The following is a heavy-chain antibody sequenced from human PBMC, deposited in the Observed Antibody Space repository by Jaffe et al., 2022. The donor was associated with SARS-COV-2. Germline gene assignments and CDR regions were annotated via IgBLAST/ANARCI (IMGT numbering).Heavy chain of an antibody. D-gene: IGHD3-10*01. CDR2: IWYDGTNK. J-gene: IGHJ3*01. Sequence: QVQLVESGGGVVQPGRSLRLSCAASGFTLSTYGMQWVRQAPGKGLEWVAVIWYDGTNKYYGDSVKGRFTISRDNSKNTVYLQMNSLRADDTAVYYCAILEVRVPDVFHVWGQGTMVTVSS. V-gene: IGHV3-33*01. CDR1: GFTLSTYG. CDR3: AILEVRVPDVFHV.